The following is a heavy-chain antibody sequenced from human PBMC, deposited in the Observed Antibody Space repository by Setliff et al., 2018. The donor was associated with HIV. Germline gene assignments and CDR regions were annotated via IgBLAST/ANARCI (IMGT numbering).Heavy chain of an antibody. CDR1: GFTFGDFC. J-gene: IGHJ6*03. CDR2: ISSKRTSI. CDR3: ARGPTTVTNYYYYYMDV. D-gene: IGHD4-17*01. V-gene: IGHV3-48*01. Sequence: PGGSLRLSCETSGFTFGDFCMNWVRQAPGKGLEWISYISSKRTSIYYADSVKGRFTISRDKDRNSLYLQMNGLRAEATAVYYCARGPTTVTNYYYYYMDVWGKGTTVTVSS.